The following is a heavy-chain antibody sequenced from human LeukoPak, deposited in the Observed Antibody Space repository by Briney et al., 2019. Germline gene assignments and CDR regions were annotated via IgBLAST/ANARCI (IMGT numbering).Heavy chain of an antibody. CDR2: ISSSSSYI. CDR1: GFTFSSYS. Sequence: GGSLRLSCAASGFTFSSYSMNWVRQAPGKGLEWVSSISSSSSYIYYADSVKGRFTISRDNAKNSLYLQMSSLRAEDTAVYYCARGRRVGVVGATRRGFDYWGQGTLVTVSS. J-gene: IGHJ4*02. CDR3: ARGRRVGVVGATRRGFDY. V-gene: IGHV3-21*01. D-gene: IGHD2-15*01.